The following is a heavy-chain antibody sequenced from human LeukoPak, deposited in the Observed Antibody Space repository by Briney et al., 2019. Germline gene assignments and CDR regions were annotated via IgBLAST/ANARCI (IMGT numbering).Heavy chain of an antibody. V-gene: IGHV1-69*05. CDR2: IIPTVGTV. D-gene: IGHD6-6*01. CDR3: ASPLYSSSSGYFDY. Sequence: ASVKVSCKASGGSFSSHGISWVRQAPGQGLEWMGGIIPTVGTVDYAQKLQGRVTITTDESTTAYMELSSLRSEDTAVYYCASPLYSSSSGYFDYWGQGTLVTVSS. CDR1: GGSFSSHG. J-gene: IGHJ4*02.